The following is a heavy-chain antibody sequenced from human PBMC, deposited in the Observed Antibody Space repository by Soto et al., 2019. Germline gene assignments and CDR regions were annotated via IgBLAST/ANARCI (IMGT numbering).Heavy chain of an antibody. Sequence: QVQLVQSGAEVKKPGASVKVSCKASGYTFTSYGISWVRQAPGQGLEWMGWISAYNGNTNYAQKLQGRVTMTTDTATSTAYMELRRRRSDYTAVYYCARGGCSSTYCYEFDPWGQGTLVTVSS. D-gene: IGHD2-2*01. CDR3: ARGGCSSTYCYEFDP. CDR1: GYTFTSYG. V-gene: IGHV1-18*01. CDR2: ISAYNGNT. J-gene: IGHJ5*02.